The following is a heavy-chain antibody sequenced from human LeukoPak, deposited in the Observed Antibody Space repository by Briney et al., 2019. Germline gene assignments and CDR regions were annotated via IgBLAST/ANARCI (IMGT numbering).Heavy chain of an antibody. CDR2: IKQDGSEK. D-gene: IGHD3-22*01. Sequence: GGSLRLSCAASGFTFDDYGMTWVRQAPGKGLEWVAYIKQDGSEKYYMDSVKGRFTISRDNAKNSLYLQMNSLRAEDTAVYFCAGHYDSSGYRVDVFDIWGQGTMVTVSS. CDR3: AGHYDSSGYRVDVFDI. J-gene: IGHJ3*02. V-gene: IGHV3-7*01. CDR1: GFTFDDYG.